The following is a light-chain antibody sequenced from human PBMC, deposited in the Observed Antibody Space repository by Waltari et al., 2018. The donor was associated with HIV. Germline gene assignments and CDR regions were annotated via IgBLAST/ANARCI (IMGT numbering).Light chain of an antibody. J-gene: IGLJ1*01. CDR3: CSDAGSSTPFV. Sequence: QPALTRPATVSGSPGPSITISCTGTSSDVGSYTLVSCYQQYPGKFPKLMIDEVSKQPSGVSNRFSGSKSGNTASLTISGLQAEDEADYYCCSDAGSSTPFVFGTATKVTVL. V-gene: IGLV2-23*02. CDR1: SSDVGSYTL. CDR2: EVS.